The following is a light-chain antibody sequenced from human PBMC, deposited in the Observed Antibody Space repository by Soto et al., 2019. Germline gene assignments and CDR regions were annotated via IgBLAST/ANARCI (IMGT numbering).Light chain of an antibody. CDR1: QNINNY. CDR3: QQYENIPT. Sequence: DIQRTQSPSSLSASVGDRVPITCQASQNINNYLNWYQQKPGRAPNLLIYDASNLEAGVPSRFRGSGSGTDFTFTIRRLKPEDIATYYCQQYENIPTFGQGTRLEIK. CDR2: DAS. J-gene: IGKJ5*01. V-gene: IGKV1-33*01.